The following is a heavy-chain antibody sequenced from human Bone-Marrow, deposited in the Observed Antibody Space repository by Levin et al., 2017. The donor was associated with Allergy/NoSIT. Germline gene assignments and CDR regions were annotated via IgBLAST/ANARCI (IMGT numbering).Heavy chain of an antibody. D-gene: IGHD3-10*01. Sequence: SQTLSLTCAVYGGSFSGYYWSWIRQPPGKGLEWIGEINHSGSTNYNPSLKSRVTISVDTSKNQFSLKLSSVTAADTAVYYCASGLANYGSGSYLDYWGQGTLVTVSS. CDR1: GGSFSGYY. V-gene: IGHV4-34*01. CDR2: INHSGST. J-gene: IGHJ4*02. CDR3: ASGLANYGSGSYLDY.